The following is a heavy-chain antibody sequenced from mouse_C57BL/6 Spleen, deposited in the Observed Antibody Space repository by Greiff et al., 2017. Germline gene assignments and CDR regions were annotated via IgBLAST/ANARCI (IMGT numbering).Heavy chain of an antibody. J-gene: IGHJ3*01. CDR3: ARQGDYDDWFAY. Sequence: VQLVESGGGLVQPGGSLKLSCAASGFTFSDYGMAWVRQAPRKGPEWVAFISNLAYSIYYADTVTGRFTISRENAKNTLYLEMSSLRSEDTAMYYCARQGDYDDWFAYWGQGTLVTVSA. CDR2: ISNLAYSI. CDR1: GFTFSDYG. D-gene: IGHD2-4*01. V-gene: IGHV5-15*01.